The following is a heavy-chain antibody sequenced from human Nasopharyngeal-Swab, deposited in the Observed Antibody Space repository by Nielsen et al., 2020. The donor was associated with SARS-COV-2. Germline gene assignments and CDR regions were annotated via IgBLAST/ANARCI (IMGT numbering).Heavy chain of an antibody. CDR3: ARRMSYYYGMDV. Sequence: SVKVSCKASGGTFSSYAISWVRQAPGQGLEWMGGIIPIFGTANYAQKFQGRVTITADESASTAYMELSSLRSEDTAVYYCARRMSYYYGMDVWGQGTTVTVSS. CDR2: IIPIFGTA. D-gene: IGHD2/OR15-2a*01. J-gene: IGHJ6*02. V-gene: IGHV1-69*13. CDR1: GGTFSSYA.